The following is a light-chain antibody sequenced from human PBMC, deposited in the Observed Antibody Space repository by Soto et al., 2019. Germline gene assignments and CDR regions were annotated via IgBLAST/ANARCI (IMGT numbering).Light chain of an antibody. V-gene: IGLV2-23*01. Sequence: QSVLTQPASVSGSPGQSITISFTGTSSVVGSYNFVSWYQQHPGKAPKLMIYEASKRPSGVSNRFSGSKSGNTASLTISGLQPEYEADYYCCSYAGSSTYVFGAGTKVTVL. CDR2: EAS. CDR1: SSVVGSYNF. J-gene: IGLJ1*01. CDR3: CSYAGSSTYV.